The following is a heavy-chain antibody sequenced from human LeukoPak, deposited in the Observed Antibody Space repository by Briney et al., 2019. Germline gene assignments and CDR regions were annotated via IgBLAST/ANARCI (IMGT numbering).Heavy chain of an antibody. V-gene: IGHV3-30*02. D-gene: IGHD4-23*01. Sequence: GGSLRLSCTASGFTFSSYGMHWVRQAPGKGLEWVAFIRYDGSNKYYADSVKGRFTISRDNSKNTLYLQMNSLRAEDTAVYYCAKDLTTVVTPIDYWGQGTLVTVSS. CDR2: IRYDGSNK. CDR1: GFTFSSYG. CDR3: AKDLTTVVTPIDY. J-gene: IGHJ4*02.